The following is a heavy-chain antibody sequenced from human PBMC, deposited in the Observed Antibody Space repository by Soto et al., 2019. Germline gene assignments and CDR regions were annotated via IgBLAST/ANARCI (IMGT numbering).Heavy chain of an antibody. CDR3: ARSSGGNFGIIIEGSNWFDP. CDR1: GDTFTSYY. J-gene: IGHJ5*02. V-gene: IGHV1-46*01. CDR2: INPHGGST. D-gene: IGHD3-3*01. Sequence: ASVKVSCKAPGDTFTSYYLNRVRQAPGQGLEWMGVINPHGGSTKYAQKFQGRVTMTRDTSRSTVYMELRSLRSDDTAIYYCARSSGGNFGIIIEGSNWFDPWGQGTLVTVSS.